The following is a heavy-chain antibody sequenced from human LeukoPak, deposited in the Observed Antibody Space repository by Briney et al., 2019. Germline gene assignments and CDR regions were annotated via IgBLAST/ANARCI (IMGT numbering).Heavy chain of an antibody. CDR1: GFTFSRYC. J-gene: IGHJ1*01. Sequence: GGSLRLSCAASGFTFSRYCMSWVRQAPGKGLEWVANIKQDGSEKYYVDSVKGRFTISRDNAKNSLYLKMNRLRAEDTAVYYCAREAYCSSTSCYNAEYFQHWGQGPLVTVSS. D-gene: IGHD2-2*02. V-gene: IGHV3-7*03. CDR2: IKQDGSEK. CDR3: AREAYCSSTSCYNAEYFQH.